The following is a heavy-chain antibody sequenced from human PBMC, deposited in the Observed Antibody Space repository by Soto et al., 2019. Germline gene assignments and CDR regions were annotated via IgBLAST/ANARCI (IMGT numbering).Heavy chain of an antibody. CDR2: ISGSGGST. V-gene: IGHV3-23*01. CDR3: AKETGSRGGGAFDI. D-gene: IGHD1-7*01. J-gene: IGHJ3*02. CDR1: GFTFSSYA. Sequence: EVQLLESWGGLVQPGGSLRLSCAASGFTFSSYAMSWVRQAPGKGLEWVSAISGSGGSTYYADSVKGRFTSSRDNSKNTPYLQMNILKAEDTAVYYCAKETGSRGGGAFDIWGQGTMVTVSS.